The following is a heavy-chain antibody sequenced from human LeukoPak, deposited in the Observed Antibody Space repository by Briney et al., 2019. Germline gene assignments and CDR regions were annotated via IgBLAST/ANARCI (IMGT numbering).Heavy chain of an antibody. V-gene: IGHV3-23*01. D-gene: IGHD3-22*01. CDR2: ICANDGNT. Sequence: PGGSLGLSCAASGLTFRNYAMSWVRQAPGKGLEWVSVICANDGNTYYADSVRGRFTVSRDNSKNTLYLQMNSPRAEDTATYYCALKGGHYYHFDAWGQGTLVTVSS. CDR1: GLTFRNYA. CDR3: ALKGGHYYHFDA. J-gene: IGHJ4*02.